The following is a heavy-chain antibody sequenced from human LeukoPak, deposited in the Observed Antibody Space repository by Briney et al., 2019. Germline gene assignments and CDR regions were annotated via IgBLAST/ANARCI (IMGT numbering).Heavy chain of an antibody. V-gene: IGHV1-2*04. Sequence: GASVKVSCKASGYTFTGYYMHWVRQAPGQGLEWMGWINPNSGGTNYAQKFQGWVTMTRDTSISTAYMELSRLRSDDTAVYYCARDGALRYYYGSGSYGYYYGMDVWGKGTTVTVSS. D-gene: IGHD3-10*01. CDR1: GYTFTGYY. CDR2: INPNSGGT. J-gene: IGHJ6*04. CDR3: ARDGALRYYYGSGSYGYYYGMDV.